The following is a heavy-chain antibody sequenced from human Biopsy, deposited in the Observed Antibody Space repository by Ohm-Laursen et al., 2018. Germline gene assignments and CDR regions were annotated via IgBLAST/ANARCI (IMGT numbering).Heavy chain of an antibody. CDR2: ISPYNDKT. Sequence: GSSVKVSCKVSGYTFTSYDISWVRQAPGQGLEWMGWISPYNDKTSYPPKLQDRVTMTADTSTNTAHMELRSLRSDDTAVYYYARVFCTSTTCYGLLDNWGQGTVVTVSS. J-gene: IGHJ4*02. V-gene: IGHV1-18*01. CDR1: GYTFTSYD. D-gene: IGHD2/OR15-2a*01. CDR3: ARVFCTSTTCYGLLDN.